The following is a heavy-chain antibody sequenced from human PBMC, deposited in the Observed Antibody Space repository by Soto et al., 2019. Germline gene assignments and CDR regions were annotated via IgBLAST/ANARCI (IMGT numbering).Heavy chain of an antibody. V-gene: IGHV3-49*03. D-gene: IGHD3-10*01. CDR3: TRLKFGEYNYYMDV. J-gene: IGHJ6*03. Sequence: GGSLRLSCTASGFTFGDYAMSWFRQAPGKGLEWVGFIRSKAYGGTTEYAASVKGRFTISRDDSKSIAYLQMNSLKTEDTAVYYCTRLKFGEYNYYMDVWGKGTTVTVSS. CDR2: IRSKAYGGTT. CDR1: GFTFGDYA.